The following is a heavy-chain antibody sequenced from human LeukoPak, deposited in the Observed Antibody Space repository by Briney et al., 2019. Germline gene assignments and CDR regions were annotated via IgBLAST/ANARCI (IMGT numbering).Heavy chain of an antibody. D-gene: IGHD3-10*01. CDR3: AREGSGSYRSPAFDI. CDR1: GGSISSGSYY. V-gene: IGHV4-61*02. J-gene: IGHJ3*02. CDR2: IYTGGST. Sequence: SQTLSLTCTVSGGSISSGSYYWSWIRQPAGKGLEWIGRIYTGGSTNYNPSLKSRVTISVDTSKNQFSLKLSSVTAADTAVYYCAREGSGSYRSPAFDIWGQGTMVTVSS.